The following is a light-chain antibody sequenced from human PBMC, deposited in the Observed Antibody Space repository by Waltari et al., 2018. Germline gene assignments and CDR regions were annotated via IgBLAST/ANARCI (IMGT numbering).Light chain of an antibody. CDR2: KND. CDR3: IAWDDSLGAVV. V-gene: IGLV1-47*01. J-gene: IGLJ2*01. CDR1: NYNIRDNS. Sequence: QSVLTQPPSASGTPGQRVTTSCPEQNYNIRDNSVYWYQDLPRKAPKALIFKNDQRPAGVPDRFSGSKSGASASLTISGLRSEDEAEYYCIAWDDSLGAVVFGGGTKLTVL.